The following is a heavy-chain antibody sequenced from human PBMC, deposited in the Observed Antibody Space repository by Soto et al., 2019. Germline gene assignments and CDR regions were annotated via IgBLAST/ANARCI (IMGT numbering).Heavy chain of an antibody. D-gene: IGHD1-1*01. J-gene: IGHJ4*02. V-gene: IGHV1-18*01. CDR2: ISAHNGNT. CDR1: GYGFTTYG. Sequence: QVHLVQSGAEVKKPGASVKVSCKGSGYGFTTYGITWVRQAPGQGLEWMAWISAHNGNTNYAQKLQGRVTVTTDTSKSTAYMELRSLRSDDSAVYYCARGRYGDYWGQGALVTVSS. CDR3: ARGRYGDY.